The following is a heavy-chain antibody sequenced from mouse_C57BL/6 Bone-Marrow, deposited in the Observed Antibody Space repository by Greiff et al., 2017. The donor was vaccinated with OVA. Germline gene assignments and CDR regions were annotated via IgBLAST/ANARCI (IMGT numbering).Heavy chain of an antibody. J-gene: IGHJ3*01. V-gene: IGHV5-6*02. CDR1: GFTFSSYG. CDR3: ARRATFAY. CDR2: ISSGGSYT. Sequence: EVKVVESGGDLVKPGGSLKLSCAASGFTFSSYGMSWVRQTPDKRLEWVATISSGGSYTYYPDSVKGRFTISRDNAKNTLYLQMSSLKSEDTAMYYCARRATFAYWGQGTLVTVSA.